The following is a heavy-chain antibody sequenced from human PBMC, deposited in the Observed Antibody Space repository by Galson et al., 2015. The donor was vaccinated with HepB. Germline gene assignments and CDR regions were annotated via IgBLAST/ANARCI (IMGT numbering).Heavy chain of an antibody. J-gene: IGHJ5*02. V-gene: IGHV4-39*02. CDR2: IYYTGSA. Sequence: TRSLTCTVPGGSVSNYNYYLAWLRQPPGRGLEWIGRIYYTGSADYNPSLKSRVTVSLGTSKNHLSLGLTSVTAADTAIYYCARNGDSGDFVSWFDPWGQGTLVTVSS. CDR3: ARNGDSGDFVSWFDP. CDR1: GGSVSNYNYY. D-gene: IGHD4-17*01.